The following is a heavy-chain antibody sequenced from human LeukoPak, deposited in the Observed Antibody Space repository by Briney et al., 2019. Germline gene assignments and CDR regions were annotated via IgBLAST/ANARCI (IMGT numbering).Heavy chain of an antibody. V-gene: IGHV3-33*01. CDR1: GFTFSSYG. Sequence: GRSLRLSCAASGFTFSSYGMHWVRQAPGKGLEWVSVIWYDGSNKYYADSVKGRFTISRDNSKNTLYLQMNSLRAEDTAVYYCARDLVGYYDSSDLGAFDIWGQGTMVTVSS. D-gene: IGHD3-22*01. J-gene: IGHJ3*02. CDR2: IWYDGSNK. CDR3: ARDLVGYYDSSDLGAFDI.